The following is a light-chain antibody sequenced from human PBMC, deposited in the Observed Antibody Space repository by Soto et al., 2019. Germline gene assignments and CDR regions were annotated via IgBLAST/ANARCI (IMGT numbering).Light chain of an antibody. J-gene: IGKJ5*01. V-gene: IGKV1-9*01. CDR2: DAS. CDR1: QGISSD. Sequence: IQVTQSPSSLSASVGDRVTITFRASQGISSDLAWYQQKPGKAPKLLIYDASTLQSGVPSRFSGSGSGTDFVLTISSLPPEYLANGDRQQLNACPITLGHETRLEIK. CDR3: QQLNACPIT.